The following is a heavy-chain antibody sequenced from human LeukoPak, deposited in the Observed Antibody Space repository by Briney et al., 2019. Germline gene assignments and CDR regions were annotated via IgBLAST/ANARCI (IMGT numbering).Heavy chain of an antibody. Sequence: ASVKVSCKASGYTFTSYAMHWVRQAPGQRLEWMGWINAGNGNTKYSQKLQGRVTITRDTSASTAYMELSSLRFEDTAVYYCARVGTIFGVTSRYWFDPWGQGTLVTVSS. CDR3: ARVGTIFGVTSRYWFDP. CDR1: GYTFTSYA. J-gene: IGHJ5*02. V-gene: IGHV1-3*01. D-gene: IGHD3-3*01. CDR2: INAGNGNT.